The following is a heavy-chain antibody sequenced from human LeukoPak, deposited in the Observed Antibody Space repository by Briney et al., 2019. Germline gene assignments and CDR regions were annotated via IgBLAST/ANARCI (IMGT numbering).Heavy chain of an antibody. J-gene: IGHJ4*02. Sequence: GGSLRLSCTASGFIFGDHAMSWVRQAPGKGLEWVGFIRSKAYGGTTEYAASVKGRFTISRDDSKSIAYLQMNSLKTEDTAVYYCTSEPGTTYGEYYFDYWGQGTLVTVSS. V-gene: IGHV3-49*04. CDR1: GFIFGDHA. D-gene: IGHD3-16*01. CDR2: IRSKAYGGTT. CDR3: TSEPGTTYGEYYFDY.